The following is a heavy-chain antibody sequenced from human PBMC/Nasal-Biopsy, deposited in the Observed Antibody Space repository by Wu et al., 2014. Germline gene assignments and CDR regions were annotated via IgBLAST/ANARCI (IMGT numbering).Heavy chain of an antibody. CDR3: ASRYCSGGSCYPEALGY. J-gene: IGHJ4*02. CDR1: GGSISRGNYY. D-gene: IGHD2-15*01. V-gene: IGHV4-31*03. Sequence: CTVSGGSISRGNYYWSWIRQHSGRGLEWIGYIYYNGSTHYNPSLKNRVTISLDTSKNDFSLKLNSVTAADTAVYYCASRYCSGGSCYPEALGYWGQGTLVTVSS. CDR2: IYYNGST.